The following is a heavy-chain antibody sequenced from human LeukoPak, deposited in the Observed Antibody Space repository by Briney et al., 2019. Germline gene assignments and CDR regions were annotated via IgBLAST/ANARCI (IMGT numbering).Heavy chain of an antibody. J-gene: IGHJ4*02. CDR3: ASKSRYSGYDSEPYFDY. V-gene: IGHV4-39*07. CDR2: IYFTGST. Sequence: SETLSLTCTVSGDSFSSSYYYWGWIRQPPGRGLEWIGSIYFTGSTYYNPSLKSRVTISVDTSKNQFSLKLSSVTAADTAVYYCASKSRYSGYDSEPYFDYWGQGTLVTVSS. CDR1: GDSFSSSYYY. D-gene: IGHD5-12*01.